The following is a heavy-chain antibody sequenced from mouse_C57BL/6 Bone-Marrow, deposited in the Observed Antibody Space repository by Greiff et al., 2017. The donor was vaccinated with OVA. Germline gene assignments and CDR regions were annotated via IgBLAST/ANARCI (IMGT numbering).Heavy chain of an antibody. CDR2: ISSGSSTI. V-gene: IGHV5-17*01. D-gene: IGHD1-1*01. CDR3: ARREFDYYGSSLYYAMDY. CDR1: GFTFRDYG. Sequence: EVMLVESGGGLVKPGGSLKLSCAASGFTFRDYGMHWVRQAPEKGLEWVAYISSGSSTIYYADTVKGRFTISRDNAKNTLFLQMTSLRSEDTAMYYCARREFDYYGSSLYYAMDYWGQGTSVTVSS. J-gene: IGHJ4*01.